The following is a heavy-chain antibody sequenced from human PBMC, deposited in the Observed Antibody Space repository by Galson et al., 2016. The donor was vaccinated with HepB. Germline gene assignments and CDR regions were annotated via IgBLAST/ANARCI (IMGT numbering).Heavy chain of an antibody. Sequence: SLRLSCAASGFTFSNYGMHWVRQAPGKGLQWVAVISYDGSNKYYADSVKGRFTISRDNSKNTLYPQMNSLRAEDTAVYYCAKDRSYYGSGRNIRLDYWGQGALVTVSS. V-gene: IGHV3-30*18. J-gene: IGHJ4*02. CDR3: AKDRSYYGSGRNIRLDY. D-gene: IGHD3-10*01. CDR1: GFTFSNYG. CDR2: ISYDGSNK.